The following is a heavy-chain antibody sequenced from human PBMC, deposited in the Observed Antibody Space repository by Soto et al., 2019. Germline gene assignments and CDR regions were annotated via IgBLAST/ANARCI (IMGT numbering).Heavy chain of an antibody. V-gene: IGHV2-5*02. Sequence: QITLKESGPPLVKPTQTLTLTCTFSGFSLSTSGVGVGWIRQPPGKALEWLALIYWDDDKRYSPSLKSRLTITKDTSKNQVVLTMTNMDPVDTATYYCAHRLYDSSGYYQGFDYWGQGTLVTVSS. CDR3: AHRLYDSSGYYQGFDY. J-gene: IGHJ4*02. CDR1: GFSLSTSGVG. CDR2: IYWDDDK. D-gene: IGHD3-22*01.